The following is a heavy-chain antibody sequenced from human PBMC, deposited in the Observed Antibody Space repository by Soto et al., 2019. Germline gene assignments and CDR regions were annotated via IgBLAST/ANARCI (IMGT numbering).Heavy chain of an antibody. CDR2: ISAYNGNT. J-gene: IGHJ5*02. CDR1: GSTFTSYG. D-gene: IGHD3-10*01. V-gene: IGHV1-18*01. CDR3: ARPKRNVLLWFGELYH. Sequence: QVQPVQSGAEWKKPGASVKVSCKASGSTFTSYGISWVRQAAGQGLEWMGWISAYNGNTNYAQKHQARVTMTTDTATSTAYMALRSLRYDDTRVYYCARPKRNVLLWFGELYHWGQGTLVTVSS.